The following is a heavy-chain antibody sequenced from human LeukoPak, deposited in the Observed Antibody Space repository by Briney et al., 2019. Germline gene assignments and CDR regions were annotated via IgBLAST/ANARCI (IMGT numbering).Heavy chain of an antibody. CDR1: GSSINNNF. V-gene: IGHV4-59*08. D-gene: IGHD3-22*01. Sequence: PSETLSLTCTVSGSSINNNFWTWIRQPPGKGLEWIGHIYSTGSANYNPSLKSRVLISGDTSKNQISLKLASVTAADTAVYLCARHRDYYDTWGHGTLVTVSS. CDR2: IYSTGSA. CDR3: ARHRDYYDT. J-gene: IGHJ4*01.